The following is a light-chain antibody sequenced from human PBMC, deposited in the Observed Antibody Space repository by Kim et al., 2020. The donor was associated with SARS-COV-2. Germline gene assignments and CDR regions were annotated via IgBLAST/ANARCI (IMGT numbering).Light chain of an antibody. J-gene: IGKJ2*01. Sequence: RATINCKSSQSVLHSSNNKNYLAWYQQKSGQPPKLLIYWASTRESGVPDRFSGSGSGTDFTLTISGLQAEDVAVYYCQQYYSAPYTFGQGTKLEI. CDR3: QQYYSAPYT. CDR2: WAS. CDR1: QSVLHSSNNKNY. V-gene: IGKV4-1*01.